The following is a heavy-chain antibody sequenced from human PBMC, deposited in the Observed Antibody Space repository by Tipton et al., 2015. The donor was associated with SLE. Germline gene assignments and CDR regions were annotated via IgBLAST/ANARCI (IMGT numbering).Heavy chain of an antibody. CDR3: VKTTIDVSRDREYYYGMDV. V-gene: IGHV3-30*02. D-gene: IGHD1-14*01. CDR2: IRYDGSRK. J-gene: IGHJ6*02. Sequence: SLRLSCAASGFTFINYGMHWVRQAPGKGLERMAFIRYDGSRKSYADSVEGRFTISRDNSKNTLYLQMNSLRPEDTAVYYCVKTTIDVSRDREYYYGMDVWGQGTTVTVSS. CDR1: GFTFINYG.